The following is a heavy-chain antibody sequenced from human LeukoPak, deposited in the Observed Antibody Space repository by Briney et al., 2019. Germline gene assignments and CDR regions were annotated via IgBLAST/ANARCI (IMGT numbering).Heavy chain of an antibody. CDR2: IYYSGST. D-gene: IGHD6-6*01. CDR1: GGSISGYY. CDR3: AREYSSSSGRRAFDI. Sequence: SETLSLTCTVSGGSISGYYWSWIRQPPGKGLEWVGYIYYSGSTNYNPSLKSRLTISIDTSENQFSLKLSSVTAADTAVYYCAREYSSSSGRRAFDIWGQGTMVTVSS. J-gene: IGHJ3*02. V-gene: IGHV4-59*08.